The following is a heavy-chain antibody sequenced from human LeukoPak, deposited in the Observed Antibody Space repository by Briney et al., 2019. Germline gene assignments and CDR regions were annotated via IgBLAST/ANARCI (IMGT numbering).Heavy chain of an antibody. Sequence: GGSLRLSCAASGFTFSMSAMSGVRQAPGRGLEWVSVISDSGTNTYYADSVKGRFTISRDSSKNTLFLQMHSLRTEDTAVYYCVKYYRGPVHYYFDYWGQGNLVTVSS. CDR2: ISDSGTNT. D-gene: IGHD3-16*02. CDR1: GFTFSMSA. V-gene: IGHV3-23*01. J-gene: IGHJ4*02. CDR3: VKYYRGPVHYYFDY.